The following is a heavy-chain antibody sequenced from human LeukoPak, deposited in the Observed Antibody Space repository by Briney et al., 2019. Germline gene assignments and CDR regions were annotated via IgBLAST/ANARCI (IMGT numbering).Heavy chain of an antibody. CDR2: IIPIFGTA. D-gene: IGHD6-25*01. V-gene: IGHV1-69*05. CDR1: GGTFSSYA. CDR3: ASSDSSALYY. Sequence: ASVKLSCNSSGGTFSSYAISWVRHAPGPGLERMGGIIPIFGTANYAQKFQGRVTITTDESTSTAYMELSSLRSDDTAVYYCASSDSSALYYWGQGTLVTVSS. J-gene: IGHJ4*02.